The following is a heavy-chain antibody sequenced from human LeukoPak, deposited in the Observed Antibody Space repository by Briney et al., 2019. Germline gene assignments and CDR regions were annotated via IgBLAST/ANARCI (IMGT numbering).Heavy chain of an antibody. CDR1: GYTFTSYG. Sequence: GASVKVSCKASGYTFTSYGISWVRQAPGQGLEWMGWISAYNGNTNYAQKLQGRVTMTTDTSTSTAYMELRSLRSNDTAVYYGARSQWLNNWFDPWGQGTLVTVSS. D-gene: IGHD3-22*01. CDR3: ARSQWLNNWFDP. J-gene: IGHJ5*02. CDR2: ISAYNGNT. V-gene: IGHV1-18*01.